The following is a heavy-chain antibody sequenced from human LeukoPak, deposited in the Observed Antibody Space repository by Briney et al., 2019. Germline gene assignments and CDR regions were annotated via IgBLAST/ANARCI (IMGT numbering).Heavy chain of an antibody. Sequence: GGSLRLSCAASGFTFSSYAMSWVRQAPGKGLEWVSAISGSGGSTYYADSVKGRFTISRDNSKNTLYLQMNSLRAEDTAVYYCAKMRITMVRGVNPYFDYWGQGTLVTVSP. J-gene: IGHJ4*02. CDR1: GFTFSSYA. D-gene: IGHD3-10*01. CDR2: ISGSGGST. V-gene: IGHV3-23*01. CDR3: AKMRITMVRGVNPYFDY.